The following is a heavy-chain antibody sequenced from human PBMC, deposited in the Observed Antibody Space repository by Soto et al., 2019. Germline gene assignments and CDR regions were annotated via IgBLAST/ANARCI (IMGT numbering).Heavy chain of an antibody. CDR1: GGSISSYY. Sequence: QVQLKESGPGLVKPWETLSLTCAVSGGSISSYYWSWIRQPPGKGLEWIGYIYYSGSTTYNPSLKSRVTISVDTSKNEFSLRLTSVTAADTAVYYCATSGWHGNWFDPWGQGTLITVSS. J-gene: IGHJ5*02. CDR3: ATSGWHGNWFDP. D-gene: IGHD6-19*01. V-gene: IGHV4-59*08. CDR2: IYYSGST.